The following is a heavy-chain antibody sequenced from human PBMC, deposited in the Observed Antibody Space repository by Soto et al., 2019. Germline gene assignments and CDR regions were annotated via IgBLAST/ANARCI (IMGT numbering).Heavy chain of an antibody. J-gene: IGHJ5*02. CDR2: IYYSGST. CDR3: ARQMQQWLVLFNWFDP. V-gene: IGHV4-39*01. CDR1: GGSISSSSYY. Sequence: PSETLSLTCPVSGGSISSSSYYWGWIRQPPGKGLEWIGSIYYSGSTYYNPSLKSRVTISVDTSKNQFSLKLSSVTAADTAVYYCARQMQQWLVLFNWFDPWGQGTLVTVSS. D-gene: IGHD6-19*01.